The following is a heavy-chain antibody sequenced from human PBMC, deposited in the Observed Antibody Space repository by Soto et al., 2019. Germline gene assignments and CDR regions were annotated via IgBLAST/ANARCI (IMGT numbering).Heavy chain of an antibody. CDR1: GFTFDDYT. V-gene: IGHV3-43*01. D-gene: IGHD3-16*01. J-gene: IGHJ6*02. Sequence: EVQLVESGGVVVQPGGSLRLSCAASGFTFDDYTMHWVRQAPGKGLEWVSLISWDGGSTYYADSVKGRFTISRDNSKNSLYLQMNSLRTEDTGLYYCAKDMGRGTPEDYYYYGMDVWGRGTTVTVSS. CDR3: AKDMGRGTPEDYYYYGMDV. CDR2: ISWDGGST.